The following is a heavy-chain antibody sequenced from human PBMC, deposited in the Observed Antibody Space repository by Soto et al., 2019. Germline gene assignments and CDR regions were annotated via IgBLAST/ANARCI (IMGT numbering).Heavy chain of an antibody. D-gene: IGHD3-16*01. J-gene: IGHJ6*02. CDR3: AGGPDPRYYYGMDV. V-gene: IGHV1-18*01. CDR2: ISAYNGNT. Sequence: ASVKVSCKASGYTFTSYGVIWVRQAPGQGLEWMGWISAYNGNTNYAQKLQGRVTMTTDTSTSTAYMELRSLRSDDTAVYYCAGGPDPRYYYGMDVWGQGTTVTVSS. CDR1: GYTFTSYG.